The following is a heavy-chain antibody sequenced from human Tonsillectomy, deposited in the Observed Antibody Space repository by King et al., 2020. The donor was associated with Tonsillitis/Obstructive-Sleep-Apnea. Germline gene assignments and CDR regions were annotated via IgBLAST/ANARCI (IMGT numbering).Heavy chain of an antibody. CDR1: GFTLRDYA. CDR2: MSYDGSTK. J-gene: IGHJ4*02. Sequence: VQLVESGGGVVQPGRSLRLSCAASGFTLRDYAMHWVRQAPGKGLEGVAVMSYDGSTKYYADCVKRRLTIPSDKSKNTLALQMNSLRGEDTAVYYCAKSRGSSSWFDFFFDYWGQGTLVTVSS. D-gene: IGHD6-6*01. V-gene: IGHV3-30*04. CDR3: AKSRGSSSWFDFFFDY.